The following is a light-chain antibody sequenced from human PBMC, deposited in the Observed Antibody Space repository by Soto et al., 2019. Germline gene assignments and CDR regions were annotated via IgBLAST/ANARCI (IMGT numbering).Light chain of an antibody. CDR3: QHYGDSLSIT. CDR2: GTY. CDR1: ETVATN. J-gene: IGKJ5*01. V-gene: IGKV3-20*01. Sequence: EIVLTQSPATLSVSPGERATLSCWASETVATNLAWYQQKPGQAPRLLISGTYTRATGIPDRFSGRGSGTDFSLTISRLEPGDFAVYYCQHYGDSLSITFGQGTRLEIK.